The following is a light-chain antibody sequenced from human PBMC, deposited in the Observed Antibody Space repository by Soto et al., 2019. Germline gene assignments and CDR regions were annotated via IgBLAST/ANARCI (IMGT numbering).Light chain of an antibody. CDR3: QQSNSYPWT. Sequence: DIQMTQSPSTLSASVGDRVTITCRASQSISSWLAWYQQKPGKAPNLLIYKASSLESGVPSRFSGSASGTEFTLSISSLRPDDFATYYCQQSNSYPWTFGQGTKVEIK. CDR2: KAS. CDR1: QSISSW. J-gene: IGKJ1*01. V-gene: IGKV1-5*03.